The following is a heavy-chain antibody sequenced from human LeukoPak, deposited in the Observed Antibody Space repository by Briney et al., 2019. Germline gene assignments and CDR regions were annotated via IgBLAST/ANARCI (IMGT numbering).Heavy chain of an antibody. D-gene: IGHD6-13*01. CDR3: AKDTIPRGSSWYGD. CDR2: ISWNSGSI. J-gene: IGHJ4*02. Sequence: GGSLRLSCAASGFTFDDYAMHWVRHAPGKGLEWVSGISWNSGSIGYADSVKGRFTISRYNGKNSLYLQMNSLRAEDTALYYCAKDTIPRGSSWYGDWGQGTLVTVSS. V-gene: IGHV3-9*01. CDR1: GFTFDDYA.